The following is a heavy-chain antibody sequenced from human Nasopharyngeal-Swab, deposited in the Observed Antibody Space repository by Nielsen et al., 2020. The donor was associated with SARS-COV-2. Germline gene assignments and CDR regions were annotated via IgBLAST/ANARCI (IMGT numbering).Heavy chain of an antibody. V-gene: IGHV1-46*01. CDR3: ARARKAIYYYGSGSYYKGGVNWFDP. D-gene: IGHD3-10*01. J-gene: IGHJ5*02. Sequence: WVRQAPGQGLEWMGIINPSGGSTSYAQKFQGRVTMTRDTSTSTVYIELSSLRSEDTAVYYCARARKAIYYYGSGSYYKGGVNWFDPWGQGTLVTVSS. CDR2: INPSGGST.